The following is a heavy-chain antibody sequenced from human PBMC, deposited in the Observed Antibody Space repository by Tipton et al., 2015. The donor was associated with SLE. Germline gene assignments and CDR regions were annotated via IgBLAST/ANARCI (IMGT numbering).Heavy chain of an antibody. CDR2: IDPSDSYT. J-gene: IGHJ4*02. CDR1: GYSFTSYW. D-gene: IGHD5-18*01. Sequence: QLVQSGAEVKKPGESLKISCKGSGYSFTSYWIGWVRQMPGKGLEWMGRIDPSDSYTNYSPSFQGHVTISADKSISTAYLQWSSLKASDTAMYYCATLQLWTPLFDYWGQGTLVTVSS. V-gene: IGHV5-10-1*01. CDR3: ATLQLWTPLFDY.